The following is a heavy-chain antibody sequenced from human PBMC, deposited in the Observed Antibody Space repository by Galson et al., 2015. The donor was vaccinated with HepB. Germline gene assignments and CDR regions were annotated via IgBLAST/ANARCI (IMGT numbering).Heavy chain of an antibody. Sequence: SETLSLTCAVYGGSFSGYYWSWIRQPPGKGLEWIGEINHSGSTNYNPSLKSRVTISVDTSKNQFSLKLSSVTAADTAVYYCARATIAAAGDFSDAFDIWGQGTMVTVSS. V-gene: IGHV4-34*01. J-gene: IGHJ3*02. CDR2: INHSGST. D-gene: IGHD6-13*01. CDR3: ARATIAAAGDFSDAFDI. CDR1: GGSFSGYY.